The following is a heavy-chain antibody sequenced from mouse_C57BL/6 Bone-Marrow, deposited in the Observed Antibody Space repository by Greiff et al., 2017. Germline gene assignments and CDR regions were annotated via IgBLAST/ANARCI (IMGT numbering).Heavy chain of an antibody. D-gene: IGHD4-1*01. V-gene: IGHV5-4*01. CDR2: ISDGGSYT. Sequence: EVQRVESGGGLVKPGGSLKLSCAASGFTFSSYAMSWVRQTPEKRLEWVATISDGGSYTYYPDNVKGRFTISRDNAKNNLYLQMSNLKSEDTTMSYCSRVRDWDVGYAFWGQGTRVTVSA. J-gene: IGHJ3*01. CDR1: GFTFSSYA. CDR3: SRVRDWDVGYAF.